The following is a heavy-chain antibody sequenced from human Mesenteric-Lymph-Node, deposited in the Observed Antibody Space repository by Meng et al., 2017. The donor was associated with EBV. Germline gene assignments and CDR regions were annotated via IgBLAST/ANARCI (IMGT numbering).Heavy chain of an antibody. CDR3: ARTPGPVAVPFDY. Sequence: QLQRQESGPGLVKPSETLSLTCTVSGGSISSSSYYWGWIRQPPGKGLEWIGSIYYSGSTYYNPSLKSRVTISVDTSKNQFSLKLSSVTAADTAVYYCARTPGPVAVPFDYWGQGTLVTVSS. V-gene: IGHV4-39*01. D-gene: IGHD6-19*01. CDR2: IYYSGST. CDR1: GGSISSSSYY. J-gene: IGHJ4*02.